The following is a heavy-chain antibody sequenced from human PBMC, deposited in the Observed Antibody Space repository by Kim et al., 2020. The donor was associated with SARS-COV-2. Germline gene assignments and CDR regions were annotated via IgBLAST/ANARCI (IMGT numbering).Heavy chain of an antibody. CDR1: GFTFSSYG. J-gene: IGHJ6*02. CDR3: AKDPGHSVLVVVPLRYGMDV. Sequence: GGSLRLSCAASGFTFSSYGMHWVRQAPGKGLEWVAVISYDGSNKYYADSVKGRFTISRDNSKNTLYLQMNSLRAEDTAVYYCAKDPGHSVLVVVPLRYGMDVWGQGTTVTVSS. V-gene: IGHV3-30*18. D-gene: IGHD2-2*01. CDR2: ISYDGSNK.